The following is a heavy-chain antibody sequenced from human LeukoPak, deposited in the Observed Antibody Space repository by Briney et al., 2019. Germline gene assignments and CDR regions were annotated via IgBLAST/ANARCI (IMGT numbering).Heavy chain of an antibody. CDR2: ISSSGSTI. CDR1: GFTFSSYE. J-gene: IGHJ4*02. CDR3: ARMIGYGPFYFDY. D-gene: IGHD3-22*01. V-gene: IGHV3-48*03. Sequence: PGGSLRLSCAASGFTFSSYEMNWVRQAPGKGLEWVSYISSSGSTIYYADSVKGRFTISRDNAKNSLYLQMNSLRAEDTAVYYCARMIGYGPFYFDYWGQGTLVTVSS.